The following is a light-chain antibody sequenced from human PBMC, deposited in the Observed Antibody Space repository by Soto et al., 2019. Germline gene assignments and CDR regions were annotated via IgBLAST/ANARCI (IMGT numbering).Light chain of an antibody. CDR3: QKYNSAPLT. J-gene: IGKJ3*01. Sequence: DIQMTQSPSSLSASVGDRVTITCRASEGISNYLAWYQQKPGKVPKLLIYAASTLQSGVPSRFSGSGSGTDFTLTISSLPPEDVYYCQKYNSAPLTFGPGTKVDIK. CDR2: AAS. V-gene: IGKV1-27*01. CDR1: EGISNY.